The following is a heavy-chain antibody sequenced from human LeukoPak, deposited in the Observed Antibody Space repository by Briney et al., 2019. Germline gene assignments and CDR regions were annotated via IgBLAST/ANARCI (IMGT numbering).Heavy chain of an antibody. CDR2: ISASGVMT. D-gene: IGHD2-21*02. CDR1: GFTVSDYA. CDR3: ARGMCGGDCYLRGSFDY. J-gene: IGHJ4*02. V-gene: IGHV3-23*01. Sequence: GALRLSCAASGFTVSDYAMTWVRQAPGKGLEWVSSISASGVMTYYADSVKGRFTVSRDNSKNSLYLQMKSLTAADTAVYYCARGMCGGDCYLRGSFDYWGQGTLVTVSS.